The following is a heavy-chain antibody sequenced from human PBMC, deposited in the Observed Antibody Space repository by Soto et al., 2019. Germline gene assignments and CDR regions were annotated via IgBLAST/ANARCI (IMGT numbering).Heavy chain of an antibody. CDR1: GFSFSNYA. Sequence: VGSLRLSCAASGFSFSNYAMHWVRQAPGKGLEWVSSVTPSGDNTYYADSVKGRFTISRGNSKNTLYLQMNSLRAEDTAVYYCAKSGSHSYFDYWGQGTLVTVSS. D-gene: IGHD3-10*01. V-gene: IGHV3-23*01. J-gene: IGHJ4*02. CDR2: VTPSGDNT. CDR3: AKSGSHSYFDY.